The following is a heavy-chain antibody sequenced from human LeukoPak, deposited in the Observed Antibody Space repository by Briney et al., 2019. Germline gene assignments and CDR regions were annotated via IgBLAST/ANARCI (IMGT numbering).Heavy chain of an antibody. CDR1: GFTFSSYS. V-gene: IGHV3-23*01. CDR2: ISGSGGST. J-gene: IGHJ5*02. CDR3: AKDQKPVLRYFDWLPRSWFDP. Sequence: GGSLRLSCAASGFTFSSYSMTWVRQAPGKGLEWVSAISGSGGSTYYADSVKGRFTISRDNSKNTLYLQMNSLRAEDTAVYYRAKDQKPVLRYFDWLPRSWFDPWGQGTLVTVSS. D-gene: IGHD3-9*01.